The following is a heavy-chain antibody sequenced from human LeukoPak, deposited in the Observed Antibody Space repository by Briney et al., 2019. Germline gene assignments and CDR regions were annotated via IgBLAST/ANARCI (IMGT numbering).Heavy chain of an antibody. Sequence: GASGKVSCKASGYTFTSYDINWVRQATGQWLEWMGWMNPNSGNTGYAQKFQGRVTMTRNTSISTAYMELSSLRSEDTAVYYCAGGGVLPRGWFDPWGQGTLVTVSS. CDR1: GYTFTSYD. D-gene: IGHD2-8*01. V-gene: IGHV1-8*01. CDR2: MNPNSGNT. J-gene: IGHJ5*02. CDR3: AGGGVLPRGWFDP.